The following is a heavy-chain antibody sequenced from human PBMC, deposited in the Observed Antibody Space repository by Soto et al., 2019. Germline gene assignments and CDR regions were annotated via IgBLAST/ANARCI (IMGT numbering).Heavy chain of an antibody. CDR3: ASRDPGTSVDY. Sequence: ASVQVSCKASCYTFHNHGVSWVRQAPGQGLEWMGRISAYNYNTHYAQNFESRVTISLDKSENQFSLKVTSLTAADTAVYYCASRDPGTSVDYWGQGTLVTVSS. D-gene: IGHD1-7*01. CDR1: CYTFHNHG. CDR2: ISAYNYNT. V-gene: IGHV1-18*01. J-gene: IGHJ4*02.